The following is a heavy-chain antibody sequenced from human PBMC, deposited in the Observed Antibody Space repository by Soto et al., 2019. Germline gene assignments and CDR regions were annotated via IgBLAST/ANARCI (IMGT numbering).Heavy chain of an antibody. CDR1: GGSVSSGSYY. CDR3: ARVQQQLVGNWFDP. D-gene: IGHD6-13*01. J-gene: IGHJ5*02. V-gene: IGHV4-61*01. Sequence: QVQLQESGPGLVKPSETLSLTCTVSGGSVSSGSYYWSWIRQPPGKGLEWIGYIYYSGSTNYNPSLKSRVTISVDTSKNQFSLKLSSVTAADTAVYYCARVQQQLVGNWFDPWGQGTLVTVSS. CDR2: IYYSGST.